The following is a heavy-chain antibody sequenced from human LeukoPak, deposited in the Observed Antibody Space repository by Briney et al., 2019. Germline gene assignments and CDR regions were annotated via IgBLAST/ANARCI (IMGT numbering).Heavy chain of an antibody. D-gene: IGHD6-13*01. Sequence: GGSLRLSCAASGFTFDDYAMHWVRQAPGKGLEWVSGISWNSGSIGYADSVKGRFTISRDNAKNTLYLQMNSLRAEDTAVYYCARRGAAAGTGDYWGQGTLVTVSS. J-gene: IGHJ4*02. V-gene: IGHV3-9*01. CDR2: ISWNSGSI. CDR3: ARRGAAAGTGDY. CDR1: GFTFDDYA.